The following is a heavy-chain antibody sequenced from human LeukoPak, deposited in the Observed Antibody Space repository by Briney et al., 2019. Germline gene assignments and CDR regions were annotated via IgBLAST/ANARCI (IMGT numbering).Heavy chain of an antibody. V-gene: IGHV1-18*01. CDR2: VSPYNGNT. J-gene: IGHJ6*03. Sequence: ASVKVSCKTSGYTFTDYDITWVRQAPGQGLEWMGRVSPYNGNTYYSQRFQDRVTITKDTSTGTAYMELRSLRSDDTAVHYCARAPAMVTGDYYYYMDVWGKGTTVTISS. D-gene: IGHD5-18*01. CDR1: GYTFTDYD. CDR3: ARAPAMVTGDYYYYMDV.